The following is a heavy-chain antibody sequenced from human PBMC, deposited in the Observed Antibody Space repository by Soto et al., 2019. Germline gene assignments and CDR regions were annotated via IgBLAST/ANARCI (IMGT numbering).Heavy chain of an antibody. Sequence: LRLSCAASGFSFSNYDMVWVRQGTGKGLEWVASILTAGGTYYAGSVKGRFTISRDTAKNSVYLQMNSLRVEDTAVYYCARGGSSSGWLIGCWGQGTLVTVSS. CDR1: GFSFSNYD. D-gene: IGHD6-19*01. V-gene: IGHV3-13*01. J-gene: IGHJ1*01. CDR2: ILTAGGT. CDR3: ARGGSSSGWLIGC.